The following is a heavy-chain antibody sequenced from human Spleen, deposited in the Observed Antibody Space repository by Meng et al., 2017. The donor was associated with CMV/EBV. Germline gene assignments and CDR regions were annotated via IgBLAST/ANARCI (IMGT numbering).Heavy chain of an antibody. J-gene: IGHJ4*02. V-gene: IGHV3-21*01. CDR2: ISSSSSYI. CDR1: GFTFSSYS. D-gene: IGHD6-19*01. CDR3: ASSPNSSGWYYFDY. Sequence: EVQLVESXXXXXKXXGXXRLSCAASGFTFSSYSMNWVRQAPGKGLEWVSSISSSSSYIYYADSVKGRFTISRDNAKNSLYLQMNSLRAEDTAVYYCASSPNSSGWYYFDYWGQGTLVTVSS.